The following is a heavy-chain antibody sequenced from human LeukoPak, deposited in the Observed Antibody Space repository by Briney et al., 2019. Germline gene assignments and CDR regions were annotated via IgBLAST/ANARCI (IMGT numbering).Heavy chain of an antibody. CDR3: AGVGSKWCGEFPDY. Sequence: SETLSLTCTVSGGSISSYYWSWIRQPPGKGLEWIGYIYYSGSTNYNPSLKSRVTISVDTSKNQFSLKLSSVTAADPAVYYCAGVGSKWCGEFPDYWGQGTLVTVSS. CDR2: IYYSGST. V-gene: IGHV4-59*01. CDR1: GGSISSYY. J-gene: IGHJ4*02. D-gene: IGHD3-10*01.